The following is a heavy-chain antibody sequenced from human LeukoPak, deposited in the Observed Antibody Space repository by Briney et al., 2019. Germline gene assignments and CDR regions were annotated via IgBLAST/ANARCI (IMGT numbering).Heavy chain of an antibody. CDR1: DDSFSSHY. CDR3: ARDLVTVTKGFDI. CDR2: ISYIGSP. V-gene: IGHV4-59*11. D-gene: IGHD4-17*01. J-gene: IGHJ3*02. Sequence: SETLSLTCAVSDDSFSSHYWTWIRQPPGKGLEWIGYISYIGSPNYNPSLKSRVTISIDTSRNQFSLRLSSVTAADTAVYYCARDLVTVTKGFDIWGQGTMVSVSS.